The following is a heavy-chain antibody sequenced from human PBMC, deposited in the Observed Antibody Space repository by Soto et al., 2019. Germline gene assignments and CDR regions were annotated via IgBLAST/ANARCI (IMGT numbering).Heavy chain of an antibody. J-gene: IGHJ6*02. D-gene: IGHD2-8*02. Sequence: QVQLVQSGAEVKKPGSSVKVSCKASGGTFSRYTFTWVRQAPGQGLEWMGRIIPILDIPNYAQNFQGRVTXAPHKPSSSAGXGXGXXTSDDTARYHRAGHFTGVLVLGTSPPGGDNYGGDVWGQGTTVTASS. V-gene: IGHV1-69*02. CDR1: GGTFSRYT. CDR3: AGHFTGVLVLGTSPPGGDNYGGDV. CDR2: IIPILDIP.